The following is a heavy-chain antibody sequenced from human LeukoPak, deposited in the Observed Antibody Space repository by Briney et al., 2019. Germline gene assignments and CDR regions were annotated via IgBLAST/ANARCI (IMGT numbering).Heavy chain of an antibody. V-gene: IGHV1-18*01. J-gene: IGHJ5*02. CDR1: GYTFINYG. D-gene: IGHD2/OR15-2a*01. Sequence: GASVKVSCKASGYTFINYGISWVRQAPGQGPEWMGWISAYNDNTKYAQKLQGRVTMTTDTSTSTAYMELRSLRSDDTAVYYCARAPFTIVTLVNKNWFDPWGQGTLVTVSS. CDR3: ARAPFTIVTLVNKNWFDP. CDR2: ISAYNDNT.